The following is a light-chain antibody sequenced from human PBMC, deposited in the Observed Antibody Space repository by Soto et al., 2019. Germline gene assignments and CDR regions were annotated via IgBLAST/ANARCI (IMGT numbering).Light chain of an antibody. CDR3: QHYDNLPPLT. Sequence: DIQMTQSPSSLSASVGDRVTITCQASQDISNYLNWYQQKPGKAPKLLIYDASNLETGVPSRFRRSGSGTDFTFTISSLQPEDIATYYCQHYDNLPPLTFGGGTKVEIK. V-gene: IGKV1-33*01. J-gene: IGKJ4*01. CDR1: QDISNY. CDR2: DAS.